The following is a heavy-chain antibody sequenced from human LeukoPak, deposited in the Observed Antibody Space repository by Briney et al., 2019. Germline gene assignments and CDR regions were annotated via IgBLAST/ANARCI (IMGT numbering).Heavy chain of an antibody. D-gene: IGHD2-15*01. Sequence: SETLSLTCTVSGGSISSGGYSWSWIRQHPGKGLEWIGYIYYSGSTCYNPSLKSRVTISVDTSKNQFSLKLSSVTAADTAVYYCARSPPTPPRWSDPWGQGTLVTVSS. CDR1: GGSISSGGYS. CDR3: ARSPPTPPRWSDP. J-gene: IGHJ5*02. V-gene: IGHV4-31*03. CDR2: IYYSGST.